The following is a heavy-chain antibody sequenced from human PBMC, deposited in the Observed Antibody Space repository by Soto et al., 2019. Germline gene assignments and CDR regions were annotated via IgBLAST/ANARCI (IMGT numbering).Heavy chain of an antibody. CDR1: GYSFSTYW. D-gene: IGHD3-16*01. CDR3: ARALDDYVGGQYGMDV. CDR2: IYPGDSDT. Sequence: GESMKVSCKGAGYSFSTYWSAWVRQKPGKGLEWMGIIYPGDSDTRYSPSFQGQVTISADKSISTAYLQWSSLKASDSAMYYCARALDDYVGGQYGMDVWGQGTTVTVSS. V-gene: IGHV5-51*01. J-gene: IGHJ6*02.